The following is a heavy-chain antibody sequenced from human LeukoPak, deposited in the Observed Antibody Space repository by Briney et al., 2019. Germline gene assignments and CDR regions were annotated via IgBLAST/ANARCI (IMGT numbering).Heavy chain of an antibody. CDR2: ITSTGATI. Sequence: GGSVTLSCAASGFTFSDYYMTWIRQAPGKGLEWVSHITSTGATIYYADSVKGRFTIARDNAKNSLSLQMNSLRAEDTAVYFCARVLSSGYSPFDYWGQGILVTVSS. CDR3: ARVLSSGYSPFDY. D-gene: IGHD3-22*01. V-gene: IGHV3-11*01. J-gene: IGHJ4*02. CDR1: GFTFSDYY.